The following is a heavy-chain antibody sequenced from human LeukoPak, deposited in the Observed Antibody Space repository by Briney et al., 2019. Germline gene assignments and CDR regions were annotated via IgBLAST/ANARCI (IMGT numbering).Heavy chain of an antibody. V-gene: IGHV1-24*01. J-gene: IGHJ4*02. CDR2: FDPEDGET. CDR3: ATSGYSYGYRLEFDY. CDR1: GYTLTELS. Sequence: ASVKVSCKVSGYTLTELSMHWVRQAPGKGLEWMGGFDPEDGETIYAQKFQGRVTMTEDTSTDTAYMELSSLRSEDTAAYYCATSGYSYGYRLEFDYWGQGTLVTVSS. D-gene: IGHD5-18*01.